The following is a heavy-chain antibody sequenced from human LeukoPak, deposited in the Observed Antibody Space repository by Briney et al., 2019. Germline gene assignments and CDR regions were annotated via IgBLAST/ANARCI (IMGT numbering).Heavy chain of an antibody. V-gene: IGHV1-18*01. CDR1: GYTFTSYG. CDR3: ARDFYDSRGDTYAFDI. J-gene: IGHJ3*02. Sequence: GASVKVSCKASGYTFTSYGISWGRQAPGQGLEWIGWISAYNGNTNYAQKLQGRVTMTTDTSTSTAYMELRSLRSDDTAVYYCARDFYDSRGDTYAFDIWGQGTMVTVSS. D-gene: IGHD3-22*01. CDR2: ISAYNGNT.